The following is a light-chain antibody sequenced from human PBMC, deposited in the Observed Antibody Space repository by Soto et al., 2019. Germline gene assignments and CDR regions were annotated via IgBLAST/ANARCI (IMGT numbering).Light chain of an antibody. CDR1: SEDVGGYHY. J-gene: IGLJ2*01. Sequence: QSVLTQPASLSGSPGQSITISCTGTSEDVGGYHYVSWYQHHPGKAPKLIIYEVRLRPSGVSNRFSGSKSGNTASLTISGLQTEDEADYYCSSYTRVGSLVFGGGTKLTVL. CDR2: EVR. V-gene: IGLV2-14*01. CDR3: SSYTRVGSLV.